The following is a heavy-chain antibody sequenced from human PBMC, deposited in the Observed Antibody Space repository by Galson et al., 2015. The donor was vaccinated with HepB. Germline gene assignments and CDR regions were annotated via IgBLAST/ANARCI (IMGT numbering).Heavy chain of an antibody. CDR2: INAGNGNT. V-gene: IGHV1-3*01. CDR1: GYTFTSCA. J-gene: IGHJ6*02. Sequence: SVKVSCKASGYTFTSCAMHWVRQAPGQRLEWMGWINAGNGNTKYTQKFEGRVTITRDTSASTAYMELSSLRSEDTAVYYCARDFGYYDFWSGYSYYYYGMDVWGQGTTVTVSS. CDR3: ARDFGYYDFWSGYSYYYYGMDV. D-gene: IGHD3-3*01.